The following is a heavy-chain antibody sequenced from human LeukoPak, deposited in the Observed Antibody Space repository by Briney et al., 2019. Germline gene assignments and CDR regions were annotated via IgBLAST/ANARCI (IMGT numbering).Heavy chain of an antibody. CDR1: GFTFSSAA. CDR2: NSGSGGST. Sequence: GRSLRLSCGASGFTFSSAAMRWVRQAPGKGLEWISDNSGSGGSTYYADSVKGRFTISRDNSKNTLYLQMNSLRAEDTALYYCVKSSRVVVIANHYYYYGMDVWGQGTTVTVSS. J-gene: IGHJ6*02. CDR3: VKSSRVVVIANHYYYYGMDV. D-gene: IGHD3-22*01. V-gene: IGHV3-23*01.